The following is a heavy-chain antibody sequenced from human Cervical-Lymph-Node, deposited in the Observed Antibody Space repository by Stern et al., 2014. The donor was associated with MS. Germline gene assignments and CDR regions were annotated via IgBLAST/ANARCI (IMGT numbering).Heavy chain of an antibody. CDR1: GFSLSNARMG. V-gene: IGHV2-26*01. CDR3: ARMGRIAARHVWFDP. D-gene: IGHD6-6*01. CDR2: IFLNDEK. J-gene: IGHJ5*02. Sequence: QVTLKESGPVLVKPTETLTLTCTVSGFSLSNARMGVSWIRQPPGKALEXLAHIFLNDEKSYSSSLKSRLTISKDTSKSQVVLTMTNMDPVDTATYYCARMGRIAARHVWFDPWGQGTLVTVSS.